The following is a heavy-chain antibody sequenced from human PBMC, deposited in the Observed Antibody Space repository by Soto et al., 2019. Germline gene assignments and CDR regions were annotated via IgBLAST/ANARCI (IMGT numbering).Heavy chain of an antibody. CDR3: AHFWDYFEY. V-gene: IGHV2-5*02. D-gene: IGHD1-26*01. J-gene: IGHJ4*02. CDR2: IYWDDE. Sequence: QITLKEAGPAVVKPTQTLTLTCTFSAFALSTGGVAVGWIRQPPGKALEWLALIYWDDERYSPSLKSRLTITKDTSKNQVVLTMTNMDPVDTATYYCAHFWDYFEYWVQGGLVTVSS. CDR1: AFALSTGGVA.